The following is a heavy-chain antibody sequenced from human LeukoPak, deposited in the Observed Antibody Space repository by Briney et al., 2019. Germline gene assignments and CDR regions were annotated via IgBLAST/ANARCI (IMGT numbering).Heavy chain of an antibody. Sequence: GGSLRLSCAASGFTFSSYGMHWVRQAPGKGLEWVEVISYDGSNKYYADSVKGRFTISRDNSKNTLYLQMNSLRAEDTAVYYCAKTYSYDSSGYFPFDYWGQGTLVTVSS. CDR1: GFTFSSYG. J-gene: IGHJ4*02. D-gene: IGHD3-22*01. CDR3: AKTYSYDSSGYFPFDY. CDR2: ISYDGSNK. V-gene: IGHV3-30*18.